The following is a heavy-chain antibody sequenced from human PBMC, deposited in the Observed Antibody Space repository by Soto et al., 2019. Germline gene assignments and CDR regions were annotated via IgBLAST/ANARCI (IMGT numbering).Heavy chain of an antibody. CDR3: SRQNREYYESSGRDAFDI. D-gene: IGHD3-22*01. CDR2: IYPGDSDT. Sequence: GESLKISCKGAGYSFTSYWIGWVRQMPGKGLEWMGIIYPGDSDTRYSPSFQGQVTISADKSISTAYLQWSSLKASDTAMYYCSRQNREYYESSGRDAFDIWGQGTMVTVSS. J-gene: IGHJ3*02. CDR1: GYSFTSYW. V-gene: IGHV5-51*01.